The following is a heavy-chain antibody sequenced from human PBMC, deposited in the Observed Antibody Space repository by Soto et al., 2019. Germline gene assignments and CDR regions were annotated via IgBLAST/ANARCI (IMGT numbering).Heavy chain of an antibody. J-gene: IGHJ6*02. CDR2: ISGGSSRI. Sequence: LRLSCAASGFSFSTYDMNWVRQAPGKGLEWVSYISGGSSRIFYADSVKGRFTISRDNAKNSLYLQMNSLRDEDTGVYYCARVIYGGWSTIKDYYYYAMDVWGQGTTVTVSS. V-gene: IGHV3-48*02. D-gene: IGHD5-12*01. CDR1: GFSFSTYD. CDR3: ARVIYGGWSTIKDYYYYAMDV.